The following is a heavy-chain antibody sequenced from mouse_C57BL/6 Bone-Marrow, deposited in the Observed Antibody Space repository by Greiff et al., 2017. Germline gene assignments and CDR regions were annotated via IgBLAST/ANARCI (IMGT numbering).Heavy chain of an antibody. D-gene: IGHD4-1*01. V-gene: IGHV5-15*04. CDR2: ISNLAYSI. CDR3: ARRAGTNYAMDY. Sequence: EVTLMESGGGLVQPGGSLKLSCAASGFTFRDYGMAWVRQAPRKGPGWVAFISNLAYSIYSAHTVKGRFTISRENAKNTLYLEMSSLRSEDTAMYYYARRAGTNYAMDYWGQGTAVTVSS. J-gene: IGHJ4*01. CDR1: GFTFRDYG.